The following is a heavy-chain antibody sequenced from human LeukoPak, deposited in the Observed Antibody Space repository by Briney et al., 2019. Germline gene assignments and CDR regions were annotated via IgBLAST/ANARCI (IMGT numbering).Heavy chain of an antibody. Sequence: PGGSLRLSCAASGFTFSSYEMNWVRQAPGKGLEWVSYISSSGSTIYYADSVKGRFTISRDNAKNSLYLQMNSLRAEDTAVYYCARSGIDLFARVDAFDIWGQGTMVTVSS. CDR3: ARSGIDLFARVDAFDI. D-gene: IGHD3-10*01. CDR1: GFTFSSYE. V-gene: IGHV3-48*03. J-gene: IGHJ3*02. CDR2: ISSSGSTI.